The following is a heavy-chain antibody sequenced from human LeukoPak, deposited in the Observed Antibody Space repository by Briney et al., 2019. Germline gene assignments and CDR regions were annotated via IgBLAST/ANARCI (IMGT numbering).Heavy chain of an antibody. J-gene: IGHJ4*02. CDR1: GYTFTSYG. D-gene: IGHD2-2*01. CDR2: ISAYNGNT. Sequence: ASVKVSCKASGYTFTSYGISWVRQAPGQGLEWMGWISAYNGNTNYAQKLQGRVTMTTDTSTSTAYMELRSLRSDDRAVYYCARWSSTSWACWDQYYFDYWGQGTLVTVSS. CDR3: ARWSSTSWACWDQYYFDY. V-gene: IGHV1-18*01.